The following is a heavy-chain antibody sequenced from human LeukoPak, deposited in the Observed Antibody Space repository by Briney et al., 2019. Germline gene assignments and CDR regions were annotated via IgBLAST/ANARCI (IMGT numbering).Heavy chain of an antibody. CDR1: GVSISSYY. CDR2: IYYSGST. CDR3: ARAHYDSSGYGNWFDP. D-gene: IGHD3-22*01. J-gene: IGHJ5*02. V-gene: IGHV4-59*01. Sequence: PSETLSLTCTVSGVSISSYYWSWIRQPPGKGLEWIGYIYYSGSTNYNPSLKSRVTISVDTSKNQFSLKLSSVTAADTAVYYCARAHYDSSGYGNWFDPWGQGTLVTVSS.